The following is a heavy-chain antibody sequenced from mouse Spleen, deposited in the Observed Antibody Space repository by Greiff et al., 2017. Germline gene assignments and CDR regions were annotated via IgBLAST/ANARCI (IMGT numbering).Heavy chain of an antibody. V-gene: IGHV14-1*01. Sequence: VQLQQSGAELVRPGASVKLSCTASGFNIKDYYMHWVKQRPEQGLEWIGRIDPEDGDTEYAPKFQGKATMTADTSSNTAYLQLSSLTSEDTAVYYCTNPGAYYYGSSPSYYAMDYWGQGTSVTVSS. D-gene: IGHD1-1*01. CDR2: IDPEDGDT. CDR1: GFNIKDYY. CDR3: TNPGAYYYGSSPSYYAMDY. J-gene: IGHJ4*01.